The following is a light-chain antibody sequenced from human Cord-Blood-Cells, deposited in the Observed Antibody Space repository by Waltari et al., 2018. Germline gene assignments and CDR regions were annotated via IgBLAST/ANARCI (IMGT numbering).Light chain of an antibody. V-gene: IGKV1-33*01. CDR1: QDISNY. CDR2: DAS. Sequence: DIQMTQSTSSLSASVGDRVTITCQASQDISNYLNWYQQKPGKAPKLLIYDASNLETGGPSRFSGSGSGTDFTFTISSLQPEDIATYYCQQYDNLPITFGQGTRLEIK. J-gene: IGKJ5*01. CDR3: QQYDNLPIT.